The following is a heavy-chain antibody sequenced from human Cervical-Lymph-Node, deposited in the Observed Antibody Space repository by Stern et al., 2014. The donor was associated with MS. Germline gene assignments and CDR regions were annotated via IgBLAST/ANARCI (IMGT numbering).Heavy chain of an antibody. V-gene: IGHV1-69*06. CDR1: GGTFSSYA. Sequence: QLVQSGAEVKQPWSSVKVSCKASGGTFSSYAFSWVRQAPGQGLEWVGGIIPIIGTTNYAQKLQGRVNITATNILKTADMEVSSLISEDTAVYYCARDQRHYGSGHYAFDIWGQGTMVTVSS. CDR3: ARDQRHYGSGHYAFDI. D-gene: IGHD3-10*01. CDR2: IIPIIGTT. J-gene: IGHJ3*02.